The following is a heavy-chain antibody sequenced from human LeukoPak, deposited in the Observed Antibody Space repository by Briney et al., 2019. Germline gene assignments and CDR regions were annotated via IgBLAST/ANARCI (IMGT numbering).Heavy chain of an antibody. V-gene: IGHV1-46*04. CDR1: GYTFTSYC. CDR2: MNPSGGRT. J-gene: IGHJ5*02. Sequence: ASVKVSCKTSGYTFTSYCIHWVRQTPGQGLEWMGRMNPSGGRTSYAQNLQGRVTMTRDMSTSTVYMELSSLTSEDTAVYFCARSEIVGGTTVNWFDPWGQGTLVTVSS. CDR3: ARSEIVGGTTVNWFDP. D-gene: IGHD1-26*01.